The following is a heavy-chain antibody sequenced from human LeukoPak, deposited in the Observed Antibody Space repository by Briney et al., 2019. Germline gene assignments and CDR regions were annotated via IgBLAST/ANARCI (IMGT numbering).Heavy chain of an antibody. J-gene: IGHJ4*02. CDR3: ARDRSSSGWYYFDY. CDR1: GGSISSHY. D-gene: IGHD6-19*01. V-gene: IGHV4-59*11. CDR2: IYYSGST. Sequence: PSGTLSLTCTVSGGSISSHYWSWIRQPPGKGLEWIGYIYYSGSTNYNPSLKGRVTISVDTSKNQFSLKLSSVTAADTAVYYCARDRSSSGWYYFDYWGQGTLVTVSS.